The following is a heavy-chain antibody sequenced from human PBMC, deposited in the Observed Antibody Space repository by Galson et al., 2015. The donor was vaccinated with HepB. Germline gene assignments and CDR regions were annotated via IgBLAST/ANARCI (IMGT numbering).Heavy chain of an antibody. CDR3: VRQQTSSGWAPYWYFDL. J-gene: IGHJ2*01. D-gene: IGHD6-19*01. CDR2: IDPSDSYT. CDR1: GYSFTSYW. Sequence: QSGAEVKKPGESLRISCKGSGYSFTSYWISWVRQMPGKGLEWMGRIDPSDSYTNYSPSFQGHVTISADKSISTAYLQWSSLKASDTAMYYCVRQQTSSGWAPYWYFDLWGRGTLVTVSS. V-gene: IGHV5-10-1*01.